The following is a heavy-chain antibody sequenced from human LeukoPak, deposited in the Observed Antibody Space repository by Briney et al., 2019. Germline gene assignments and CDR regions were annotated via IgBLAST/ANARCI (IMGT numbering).Heavy chain of an antibody. CDR3: ARVTVPAAPFDY. Sequence: GGSLRLSCAASGFTFSSYWMHWVRQAPGKGLVWVSRINTDGSSTSYADSVKGRSTISRDNAKNTLYLQMNSLRAKDTAVYYCARVTVPAAPFDYWGQGTLVTVSS. CDR2: INTDGSST. CDR1: GFTFSSYW. V-gene: IGHV3-74*01. D-gene: IGHD2-2*01. J-gene: IGHJ4*02.